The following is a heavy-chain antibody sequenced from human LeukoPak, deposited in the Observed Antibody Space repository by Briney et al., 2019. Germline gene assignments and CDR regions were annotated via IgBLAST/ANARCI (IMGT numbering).Heavy chain of an antibody. D-gene: IGHD3-10*01. Sequence: GESLKISGMGSGYSFTSYWIGWVRQMPGKGLEGMGITYPGDSEASTSPSFQGQVTISAVNSISTADLPWSSLSASDTAMYYCARHHEAYYYGSGSSYWGQGTLVTVSS. J-gene: IGHJ4*02. CDR1: GYSFTSYW. CDR2: TYPGDSEA. CDR3: ARHHEAYYYGSGSSY. V-gene: IGHV5-51*01.